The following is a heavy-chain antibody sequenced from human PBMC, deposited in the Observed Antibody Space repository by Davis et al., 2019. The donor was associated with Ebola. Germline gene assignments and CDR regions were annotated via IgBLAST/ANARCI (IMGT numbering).Heavy chain of an antibody. Sequence: PSETLSLTCTVSGGSISSYYWSWIRQPPGKGLEWIGYIYYSGSTNYNPSLKSRVTISVDTSKNQFSLKLSSVTAADTAVYYCARCPYVPYGSGSYWGYYYGMDVWGQGTTVTVSS. D-gene: IGHD3-10*01. CDR3: ARCPYVPYGSGSYWGYYYGMDV. CDR2: IYYSGST. V-gene: IGHV4-59*08. J-gene: IGHJ6*02. CDR1: GGSISSYY.